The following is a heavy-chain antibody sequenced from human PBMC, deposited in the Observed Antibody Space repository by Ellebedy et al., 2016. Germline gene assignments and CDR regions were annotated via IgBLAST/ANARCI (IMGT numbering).Heavy chain of an antibody. CDR3: ARPSPFYEPYSAFDY. V-gene: IGHV1-8*01. J-gene: IGHJ4*02. CDR1: RYTFTSFD. Sequence: ASVKVSXNISRYTFTSFDINWVRQATGQGLEWLGWMNPNSGNTGYAQKFQGRVTMTRNTSIRTAYMELSNLRSEDTAVYYCARPSPFYEPYSAFDYWGQGTLVTVSS. CDR2: MNPNSGNT. D-gene: IGHD3-16*01.